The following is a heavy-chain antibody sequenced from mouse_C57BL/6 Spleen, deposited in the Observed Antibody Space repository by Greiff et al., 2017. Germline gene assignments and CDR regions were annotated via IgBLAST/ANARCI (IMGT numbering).Heavy chain of an antibody. Sequence: QVHVKQSGAELVRPGTSVKVSCKASGYAFTNYLIELVKQRPGQGLEWIGVINPGSGGTNYNEKFKGKATLTADKSSSTAYMQLSSLTSEDSAVYFCARSGGPYYFDYWGQGTTLTVSS. J-gene: IGHJ2*01. D-gene: IGHD3-1*01. CDR1: GYAFTNYL. CDR2: INPGSGGT. V-gene: IGHV1-54*01. CDR3: ARSGGPYYFDY.